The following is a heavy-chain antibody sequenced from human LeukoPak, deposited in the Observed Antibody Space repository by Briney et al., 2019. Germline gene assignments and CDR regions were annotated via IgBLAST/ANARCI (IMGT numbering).Heavy chain of an antibody. V-gene: IGHV1-2*02. J-gene: IGHJ6*03. Sequence: ASVKVSCKASGYTFTGYYMHWVRQAPGQGLEWMGWINPNSGGTNYAQKFQGRVTMTRDTSISTAYMELSRLRSDDTAVYYCVRGYYDSSGRWFYYMDVWGKGTTVTISS. CDR2: INPNSGGT. CDR1: GYTFTGYY. D-gene: IGHD3-22*01. CDR3: VRGYYDSSGRWFYYMDV.